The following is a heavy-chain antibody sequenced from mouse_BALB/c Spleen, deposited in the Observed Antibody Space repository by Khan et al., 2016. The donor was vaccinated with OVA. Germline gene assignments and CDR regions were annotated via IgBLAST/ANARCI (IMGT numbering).Heavy chain of an antibody. V-gene: IGHV1-7*01. CDR2: INPSTGYT. D-gene: IGHD2-1*01. Sequence: QVQLQQSGAELAKPGASVKMSCKASGYTFTSYWMHWVKQRPGQGLEWIGYINPSTGYTEYNQKFKDKATLTADKSSSTAYMQLRSLTSEDSAVSYSAGPYGNLFAYWGQGTLVTVSA. CDR3: AGPYGNLFAY. J-gene: IGHJ3*01. CDR1: GYTFTSYW.